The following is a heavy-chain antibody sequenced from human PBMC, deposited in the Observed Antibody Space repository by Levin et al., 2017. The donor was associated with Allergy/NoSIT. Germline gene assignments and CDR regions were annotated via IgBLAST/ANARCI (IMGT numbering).Heavy chain of an antibody. CDR1: GYTFTSYG. J-gene: IGHJ6*02. V-gene: IGHV1-18*01. D-gene: IGHD3-16*02. Sequence: ASVKVSCKASGYTFTSYGISWVRQAPGQGLEWMGWISAYNGNTNYAQKLQGRVTMTTDTSTSTAYMELRSLRSDDTAVYYCARAKYDYVWGSYRPSGMDVWGQGTTVTVSS. CDR3: ARAKYDYVWGSYRPSGMDV. CDR2: ISAYNGNT.